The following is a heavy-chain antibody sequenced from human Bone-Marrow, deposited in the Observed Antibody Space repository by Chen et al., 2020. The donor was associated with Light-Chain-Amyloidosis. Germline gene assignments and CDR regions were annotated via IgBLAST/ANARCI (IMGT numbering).Heavy chain of an antibody. CDR3: AKDISYDDILPGYPADAFDI. J-gene: IGHJ3*02. Sequence: EVQLVESGGGLLQRGGSLRLSCAASGFAFSSYVMSWVRPAPGKGLEWVSTLSGSGGRRYYGCSLKVRLTISRDNSKNALFLQMNSLRAEDTAVYYCAKDISYDDILPGYPADAFDIWGQGTMVTVSS. D-gene: IGHD3-9*01. CDR2: LSGSGGRR. V-gene: IGHV3-23*04. CDR1: GFAFSSYV.